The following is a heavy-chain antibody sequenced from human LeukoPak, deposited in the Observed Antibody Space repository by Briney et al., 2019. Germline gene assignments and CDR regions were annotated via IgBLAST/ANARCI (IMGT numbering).Heavy chain of an antibody. Sequence: GGSLRLSCAASGFSFNSYAMSWVRQAPGKGLEWVSAINNDGDSTYSADSVRGRFTISRDNARSSLFLQMNSLTAEDSAVYFCVRHTRTAAFWGQGALVTVSS. V-gene: IGHV3-23*01. CDR3: VRHTRTAAF. D-gene: IGHD2-15*01. J-gene: IGHJ4*02. CDR1: GFSFNSYA. CDR2: INNDGDST.